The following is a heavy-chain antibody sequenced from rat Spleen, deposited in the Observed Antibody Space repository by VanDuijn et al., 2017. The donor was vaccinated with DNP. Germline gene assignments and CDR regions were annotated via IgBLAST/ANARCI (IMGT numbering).Heavy chain of an antibody. Sequence: EVKLVESGGGLVQPGRTLKLSCETSGFNFNNYWMGWVRQAPGKGLARIGEINLVGNTINYTPSLKDKFTITRDNAQNTLYLQMSKLGSEDTAIYYCARANSGDPIDNWGQGVMVTVSS. CDR3: ARANSGDPIDN. D-gene: IGHD1-1*01. CDR2: INLVGNTI. CDR1: GFNFNNYW. V-gene: IGHV4-2*01. J-gene: IGHJ2*01.